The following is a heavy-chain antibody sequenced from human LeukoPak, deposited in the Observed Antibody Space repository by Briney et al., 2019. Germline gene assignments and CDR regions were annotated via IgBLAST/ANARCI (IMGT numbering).Heavy chain of an antibody. Sequence: SETLSLTCAVYGGSFSGYYWSWIRQPPGKGLEWIGEINHSGSTNYNPSLKSRVTISVDTSKNQFSLKLSSVTAADTAVYYCARVSCSSTSCPRRDALDVWGQGTMVTVSS. V-gene: IGHV4-34*01. CDR1: GGSFSGYY. J-gene: IGHJ3*01. CDR3: ARVSCSSTSCPRRDALDV. D-gene: IGHD2-2*01. CDR2: INHSGST.